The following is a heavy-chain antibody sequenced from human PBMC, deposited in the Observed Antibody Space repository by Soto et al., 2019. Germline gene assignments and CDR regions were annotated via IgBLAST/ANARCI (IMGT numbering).Heavy chain of an antibody. V-gene: IGHV4-59*01. J-gene: IGHJ6*02. CDR2: IYYSGST. CDR3: ARAPMELLGGGKNYYYGMDV. D-gene: IGHD1-7*01. CDR1: GGSISSYY. Sequence: PEPLSLTSPVSGGSISSYYWSWRRPPPGKGLGWGGDIYYSGSTNYHPPRKSRVPISEDTSKNPFSLKLSSVTAADTAVYYCARAPMELLGGGKNYYYGMDVWGQGTTVTVSS.